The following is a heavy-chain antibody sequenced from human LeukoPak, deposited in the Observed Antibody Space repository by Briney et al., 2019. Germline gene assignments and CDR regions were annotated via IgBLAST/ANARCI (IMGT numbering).Heavy chain of an antibody. V-gene: IGHV1-2*02. CDR3: ARDLLLDS. D-gene: IGHD5-18*01. CDR2: INPNSGVT. CDR1: GYTFTGHY. J-gene: IGHJ4*02. Sequence: GASVKVSCKASGYTFTGHYMHWVRQAPGQGLEWMGWINPNSGVTNYAQNFQGRVTMTRDTSISTAFMELTSLRPDDTAVYYCARDLLLDSWGQGTLVTVSS.